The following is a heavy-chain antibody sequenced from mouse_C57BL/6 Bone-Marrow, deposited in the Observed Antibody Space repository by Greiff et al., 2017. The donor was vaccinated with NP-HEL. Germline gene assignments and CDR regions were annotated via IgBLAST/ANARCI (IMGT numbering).Heavy chain of an antibody. CDR3: ARREDGRAWFAY. CDR2: IDPSDSYT. D-gene: IGHD1-1*01. V-gene: IGHV1-59*01. J-gene: IGHJ3*01. Sequence: QVQLQQPGAELVRPGTSVKLSCKASGYTFTSYWVHWVKQRPGQGLEWIGVIDPSDSYTNYNQKFKGKATLTVDTSSSTAYMQLSSLTSEDSAVYYCARREDGRAWFAYWGQGTLVTVSA. CDR1: GYTFTSYW.